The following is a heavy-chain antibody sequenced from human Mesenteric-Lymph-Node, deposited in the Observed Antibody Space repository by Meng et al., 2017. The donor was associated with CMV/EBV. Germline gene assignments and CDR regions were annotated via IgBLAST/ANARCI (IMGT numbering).Heavy chain of an antibody. Sequence: GESLKISCAASGFTFSSYAMHWVRQAPGKGLEWVAVISYDGSNKYYADSVKGRFTISRDNSKNTLYLQMNSLRAEDTAVYYCASLGAYWGQGTLVTVSS. CDR3: ASLGAY. CDR2: ISYDGSNK. CDR1: GFTFSSYA. D-gene: IGHD3-10*01. J-gene: IGHJ4*02. V-gene: IGHV3-30-3*01.